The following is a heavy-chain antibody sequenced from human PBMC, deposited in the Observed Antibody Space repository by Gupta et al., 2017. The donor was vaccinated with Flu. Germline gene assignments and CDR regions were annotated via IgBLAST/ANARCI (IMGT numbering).Heavy chain of an antibody. CDR1: GFTCRAFA. D-gene: IGHD5-18*01. J-gene: IGHJ4*02. V-gene: IGHV3-23*01. CDR2: IRGDNFAT. CDR3: ATARDGGQLFGY. Sequence: EVQLLESGGGLVQPGGSLRLSCAASGFTCRAFAITWVRQAPGRGLEWVSSIRGDNFATWYADSVRGRFSISRDNFENTVTMQMDNLGVEDTAVYYCATARDGGQLFGYWGQGTPVTVSS.